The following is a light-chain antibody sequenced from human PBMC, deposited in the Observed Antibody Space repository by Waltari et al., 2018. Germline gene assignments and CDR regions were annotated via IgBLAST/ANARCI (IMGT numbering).Light chain of an antibody. CDR2: STT. V-gene: IGLV7-43*01. J-gene: IGLJ3*02. CDR1: AGAVTSGNY. Sequence: QTVVTQEPSLTVSPGGAVTLTCASSAGAVTSGNYPNWIQQKPGQVPRSLIHSTTNRHSWTPARFSGSLPGGKAALTLSGVQPEDEAEYYCLLYDGSDQVFGGGTKLTVL. CDR3: LLYDGSDQV.